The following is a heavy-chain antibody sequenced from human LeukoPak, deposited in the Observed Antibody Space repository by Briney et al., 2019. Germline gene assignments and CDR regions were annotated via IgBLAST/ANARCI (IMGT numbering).Heavy chain of an antibody. CDR1: GFTVSSNF. J-gene: IGHJ5*02. CDR2: IYSGGST. V-gene: IGHV3-53*05. D-gene: IGHD3-10*01. CDR3: ARDGTGGITMGFDP. Sequence: PGGSLRLSCAASGFTVSSNFMSWVRQAPGKGLEWVSVIYSGGSTYYADSVKGRFTISRDNSKNTLYLQMNSLRAEDTAVYYCARDGTGGITMGFDPWGQGTLVTVSS.